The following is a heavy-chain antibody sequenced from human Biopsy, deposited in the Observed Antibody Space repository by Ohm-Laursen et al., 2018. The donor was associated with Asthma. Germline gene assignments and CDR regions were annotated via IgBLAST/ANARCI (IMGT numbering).Heavy chain of an antibody. CDR3: ASDFPKDYVRYNFQF. D-gene: IGHD4-17*01. CDR2: HDHEEGGT. V-gene: IGHV1-24*01. J-gene: IGHJ4*02. Sequence: ASVKVSCKVSGYSLTDLSMHWVRQAPGKGLEWMGGHDHEEGGTVNARRFQGRVTMTEDTSTDTAYMELSSLSSDDTAVYYCASDFPKDYVRYNFQFWGQGTLVTVSS. CDR1: GYSLTDLS.